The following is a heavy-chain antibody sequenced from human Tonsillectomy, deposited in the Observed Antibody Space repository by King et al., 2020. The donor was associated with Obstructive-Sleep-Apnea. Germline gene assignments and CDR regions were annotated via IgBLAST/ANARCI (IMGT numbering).Heavy chain of an antibody. Sequence: QLQESGPGLVKPSETLSLTCTVSGGSISSSSYYWGWIRQPPGKGLEWIGSIYYSGSTYYNPSLKSRVTISVDTSKNQFSLKLSSVTAADTAVFYCARVNGLHGAGAFDYWGQGTLVTVSS. J-gene: IGHJ4*02. CDR1: GGSISSSSYY. V-gene: IGHV4-39*07. D-gene: IGHD3-10*01. CDR2: IYYSGST. CDR3: ARVNGLHGAGAFDY.